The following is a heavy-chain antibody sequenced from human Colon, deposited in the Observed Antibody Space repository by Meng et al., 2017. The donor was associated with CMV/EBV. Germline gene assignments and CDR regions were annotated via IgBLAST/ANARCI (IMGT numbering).Heavy chain of an antibody. CDR3: ARIASGTFHFDY. CDR1: GFPLTTSGMR. V-gene: IGHV2-70D*14. J-gene: IGHJ4*02. Sequence: SGPTLVKPTQTLTLTCTFSGFPLTTSGMRVSWIRQPPGKALEWLARIDWDDDKFYSTSLKTRLTISKDTSKNQVVLTMTNMDPVDTATYYCARIASGTFHFDYWGQGTLVTVSS. CDR2: IDWDDDK. D-gene: IGHD1-26*01.